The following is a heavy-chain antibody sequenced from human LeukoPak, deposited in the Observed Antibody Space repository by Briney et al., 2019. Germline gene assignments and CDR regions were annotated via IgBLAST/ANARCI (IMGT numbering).Heavy chain of an antibody. CDR2: ISAYNGNT. V-gene: IGHV1-18*01. CDR3: ASTRDLGLFDY. CDR1: GYTFTSYG. Sequence: GASVKVSCKAPGYTFTSYGISWVRQAPGQGLEWMGWISAYNGNTNYAQKLQGRVTMTTDTSTSTAYMELRSLRSDDTAVYYCASTRDLGLFDYWGQGTLVTVSS. J-gene: IGHJ4*02.